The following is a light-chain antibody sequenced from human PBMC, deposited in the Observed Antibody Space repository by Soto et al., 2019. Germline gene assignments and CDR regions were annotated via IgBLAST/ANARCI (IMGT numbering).Light chain of an antibody. V-gene: IGKV3-15*01. CDR2: GAS. CDR3: QQYNNWPRT. CDR1: QSVSSN. J-gene: IGKJ1*01. Sequence: DIVMTQSPATLSVSPWERASLSCMASQSVSSNLAWYQQKPGQAPRLLIYGASTRATGIPARFSGSGSGTEFTLTISSLQSEDFAVYYCQQYNNWPRTFGQGTKVDIK.